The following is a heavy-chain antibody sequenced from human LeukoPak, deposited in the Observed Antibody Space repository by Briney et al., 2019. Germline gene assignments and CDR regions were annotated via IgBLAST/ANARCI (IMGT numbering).Heavy chain of an antibody. V-gene: IGHV3-7*01. CDR2: INQDGSEK. CDR1: GFTFSGYW. Sequence: WGSLRLSCAASGFTFSGYWMSWVRQAPGKGLEWVANINQDGSEKYYVDSVKGRFTISRYNAKNSLYLQMNSLRAEDTAVYYCAREKVSGYSYAYTDYWGQGTLVTVSS. CDR3: AREKVSGYSYAYTDY. J-gene: IGHJ4*02. D-gene: IGHD5-18*01.